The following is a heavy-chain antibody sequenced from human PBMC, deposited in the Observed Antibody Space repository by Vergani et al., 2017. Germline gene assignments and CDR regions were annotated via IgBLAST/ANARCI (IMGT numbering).Heavy chain of an antibody. V-gene: IGHV4-59*11. D-gene: IGHD3-10*01. J-gene: IGHJ4*02. CDR2: IHYSENT. Sequence: QVQLQESGPGLVKSSETLSLTCSVSFDSIRNLYCNWIRQPPGKGLEWIGSIHYSENTNYNPTLKTRVTISVDTSKNQFSLTLTSVTAADTAVYYCARSRIYYGAGSPDYWGQGTLVTVSS. CDR3: ARSRIYYGAGSPDY. CDR1: FDSIRNLY.